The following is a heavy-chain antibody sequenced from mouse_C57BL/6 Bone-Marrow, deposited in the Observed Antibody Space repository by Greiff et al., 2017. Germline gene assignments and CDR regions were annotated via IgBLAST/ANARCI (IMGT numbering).Heavy chain of an antibody. V-gene: IGHV1-69*01. J-gene: IGHJ3*01. CDR3: ARTLYSNYGAY. Sequence: VKLQQPGAELVMPGASVKLSCKASGYTFTSYWMHWVKQRPGQGLEWIGEIDPSASYTTYNQKFKGKSTLTVDKSSSTAYMQLSSLTSEDSAVYYCARTLYSNYGAYWGQGTLVTVSA. CDR1: GYTFTSYW. CDR2: IDPSASYT. D-gene: IGHD2-5*01.